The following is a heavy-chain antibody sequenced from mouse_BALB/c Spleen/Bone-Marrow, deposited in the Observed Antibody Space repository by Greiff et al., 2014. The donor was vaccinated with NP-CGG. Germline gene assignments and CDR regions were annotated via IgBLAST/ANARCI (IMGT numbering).Heavy chain of an antibody. CDR2: ISYSGIT. CDR3: ARGRAAWFAY. J-gene: IGHJ3*01. Sequence: EVQLQQSGPGLVKPSQSLSLTCTVTGYSITSDYAWNWIRQFPGNKLEWMGYISYSGITNYNPSLESRISITRDTSKNQFSLRLNSVTTEDTATYYCARGRAAWFAYWGQGTLVTVSA. CDR1: GYSITSDYA. D-gene: IGHD3-3*01. V-gene: IGHV3-2*02.